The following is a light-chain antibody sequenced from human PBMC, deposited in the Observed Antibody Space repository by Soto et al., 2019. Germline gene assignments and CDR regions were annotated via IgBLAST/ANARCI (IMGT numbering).Light chain of an antibody. Sequence: QSARTQPPSASGSPGQSVTISCTGTSSDVGGYGYVSWYQQHPGKAPKLMIFEVTKRASGVPNRFSGSKSGNTASLTVSGLQAEDEADYYCSSYAGINTDVVFGGGTKLTVL. V-gene: IGLV2-8*01. J-gene: IGLJ2*01. CDR3: SSYAGINTDVV. CDR1: SSDVGGYGY. CDR2: EVT.